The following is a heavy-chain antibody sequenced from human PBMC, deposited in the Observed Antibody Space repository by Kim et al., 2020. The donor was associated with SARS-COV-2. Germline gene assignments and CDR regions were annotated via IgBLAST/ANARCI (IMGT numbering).Heavy chain of an antibody. CDR3: ARDHRIGYCSSTSCYYYYGMDV. J-gene: IGHJ6*02. CDR2: IGTAGDT. CDR1: GFTFSSYD. Sequence: GGSLRLSCAASGFTFSSYDMHWVRQATGKGLEWVSAIGTAGDTYYPGSVKGRFTISRENAKNSLYLQMNSLRAGDTAVYYCARDHRIGYCSSTSCYYYYGMDVWGQGTTVTVS. V-gene: IGHV3-13*04. D-gene: IGHD2-2*01.